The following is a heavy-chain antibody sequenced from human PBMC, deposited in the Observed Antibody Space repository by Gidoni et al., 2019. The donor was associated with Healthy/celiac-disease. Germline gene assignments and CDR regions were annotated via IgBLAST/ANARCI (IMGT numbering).Heavy chain of an antibody. Sequence: QVQLVQSGAEVKKPGASVKVSCKASGYTFTSYGISWVRQAPGQGLEWMGWISAYNGNTNYAQKLQGRVTMTTDTSTSTAYMELRSLRSDDTAVYYCARDTVTMVRGSGSRWRAVDYWGQGTLVTVSS. V-gene: IGHV1-18*04. CDR2: ISAYNGNT. D-gene: IGHD3-10*01. CDR1: GYTFTSYG. CDR3: ARDTVTMVRGSGSRWRAVDY. J-gene: IGHJ4*02.